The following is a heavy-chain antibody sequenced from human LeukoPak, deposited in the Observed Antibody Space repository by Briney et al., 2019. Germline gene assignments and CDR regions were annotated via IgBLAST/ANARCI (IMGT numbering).Heavy chain of an antibody. J-gene: IGHJ4*02. CDR2: IYHSGST. D-gene: IGHD5-18*01. CDR1: GGSISSGGYS. Sequence: PSQTLSLTCAVSGGSISSGGYSWSWIRQPPGKGLEWIGYIYHSGSTYYNPSLKSRVTISVDRSKNQFSLKLSSVTAADTAVYYCARDQRSGYSSVGYWGQGTLVTVSS. V-gene: IGHV4-30-2*01. CDR3: ARDQRSGYSSVGY.